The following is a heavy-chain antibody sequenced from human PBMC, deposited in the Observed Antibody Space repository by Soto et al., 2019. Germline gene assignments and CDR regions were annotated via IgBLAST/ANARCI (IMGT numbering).Heavy chain of an antibody. V-gene: IGHV3-21*01. Sequence: EVQLVESGGGLVKPGGSLRLSCAASGFTFSSYTMNWVRQAPRKGLDWVSSISSSNTYIYYADSVKGRFTISRDNAKNSLYLQMNSLRAEDTAVYSCARDTGSTAKWGQGTLVTVSS. D-gene: IGHD4-17*01. CDR3: ARDTGSTAK. CDR1: GFTFSSYT. J-gene: IGHJ4*02. CDR2: ISSSNTYI.